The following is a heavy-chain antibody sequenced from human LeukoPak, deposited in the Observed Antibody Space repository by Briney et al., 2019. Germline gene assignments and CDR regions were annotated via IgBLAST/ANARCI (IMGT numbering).Heavy chain of an antibody. D-gene: IGHD4-17*01. V-gene: IGHV3-23*01. Sequence: GGSLRLSCAASGFSFSSFAMTWVRQAPGKGLEWVSSITGGHYPTYNTDSVKGRFTISRDNSKNTLYLQMNSLGADDTAVYYCTKDPNGDYVGAFDPWGQGTLVTVSS. CDR2: ITGGHYPT. CDR3: TKDPNGDYVGAFDP. J-gene: IGHJ5*02. CDR1: GFSFSSFA.